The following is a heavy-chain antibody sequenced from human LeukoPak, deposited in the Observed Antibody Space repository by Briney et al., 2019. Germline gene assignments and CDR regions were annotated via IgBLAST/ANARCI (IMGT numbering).Heavy chain of an antibody. D-gene: IGHD6-19*01. V-gene: IGHV3-15*01. Sequence: GGSLRLSCAASGVIISRNFMSWVRQAPGKGLEWVGRIKSKTDGGTTDYAAPVKGRFTISRDDSKKTLYLQMNSLKTEDTAVYYCTTVGYSSGWYAPWGQGTLATVSS. CDR3: TTVGYSSGWYAP. CDR2: IKSKTDGGTT. J-gene: IGHJ5*02. CDR1: GVIISRNF.